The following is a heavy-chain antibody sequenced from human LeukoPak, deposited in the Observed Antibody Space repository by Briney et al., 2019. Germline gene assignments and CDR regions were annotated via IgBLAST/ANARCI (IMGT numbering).Heavy chain of an antibody. D-gene: IGHD6-6*01. Sequence: SETLSLTCTVSGGSLSNYYWNWIRQPPGKGLEWIGYVSYSGRTNYNPSLKSRVTISLYTSKNQFSLILNSVTAADTAVYYCARVYSNSGYNWFDPWGQGTLVTVSS. V-gene: IGHV4-59*12. J-gene: IGHJ5*02. CDR1: GGSLSNYY. CDR2: VSYSGRT. CDR3: ARVYSNSGYNWFDP.